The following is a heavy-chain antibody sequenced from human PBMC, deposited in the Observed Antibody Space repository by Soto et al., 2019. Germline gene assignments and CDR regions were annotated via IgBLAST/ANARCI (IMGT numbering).Heavy chain of an antibody. Sequence: GGSLRLSCAASGFTFSSYAMHWVRQAPGKGLEWVAVISYDGSNKYYADSVKGRFTISRDNSKNTLYLQMNSLRAEDTAVYYCAGGRGSSSYFDYWGQGTLVTVSS. CDR2: ISYDGSNK. J-gene: IGHJ4*02. CDR3: AGGRGSSSYFDY. D-gene: IGHD6-13*01. V-gene: IGHV3-30-3*01. CDR1: GFTFSSYA.